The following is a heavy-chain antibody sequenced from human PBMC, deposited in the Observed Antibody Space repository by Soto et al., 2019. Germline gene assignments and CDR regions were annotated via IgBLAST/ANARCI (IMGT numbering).Heavy chain of an antibody. J-gene: IGHJ4*02. Sequence: QVQLQQWGAGLLKPSETLSLTCAVYDESFSTYYWNWIRQPPGKGLEWIGEINNIGSTIYDPSLKSRVTISIDPSKKQVSLKLSSVTAADTAIYYCGNLVYWGQGTLVTVSS. D-gene: IGHD6-6*01. V-gene: IGHV4-34*01. CDR2: INNIGST. CDR1: DESFSTYY. CDR3: GNLVY.